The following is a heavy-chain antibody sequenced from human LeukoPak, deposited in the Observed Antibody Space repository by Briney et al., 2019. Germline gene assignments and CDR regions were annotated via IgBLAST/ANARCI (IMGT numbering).Heavy chain of an antibody. CDR3: AKGTISSRYYYYYMDV. CDR1: GFTFSSYW. CDR2: FTGSGGSP. Sequence: PGGSLRLSCAASGFTFSSYWMSWVRQAPGKGLEWVSTFTGSGGSPYHADSVKGRFTISRDNSKSTLYLQMNSLRAEDTAVYYCAKGTISSRYYYYYMDVWGKGTTVTVSS. V-gene: IGHV3-23*01. D-gene: IGHD6-6*01. J-gene: IGHJ6*03.